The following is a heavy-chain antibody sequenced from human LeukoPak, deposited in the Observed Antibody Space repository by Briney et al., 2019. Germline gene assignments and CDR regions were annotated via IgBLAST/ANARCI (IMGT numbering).Heavy chain of an antibody. CDR1: GFTFSSYS. D-gene: IGHD2-15*01. Sequence: GGSQRLSCAASGFTFSSYSMNWVRQAPGKALEWVSSISSSSSYIYYADSVKGRFTISRDNAKNSLYLQMNSLRAEDTAVYYCAMGCGGSCYRYFDLWGRGTLVTVSS. V-gene: IGHV3-21*01. J-gene: IGHJ2*01. CDR2: ISSSSSYI. CDR3: AMGCGGSCYRYFDL.